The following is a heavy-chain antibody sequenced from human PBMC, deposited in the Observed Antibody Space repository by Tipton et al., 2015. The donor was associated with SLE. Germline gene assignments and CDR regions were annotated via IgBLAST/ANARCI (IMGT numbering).Heavy chain of an antibody. J-gene: IGHJ4*02. CDR3: ARGGRAYCSGGSCLQMRS. D-gene: IGHD2-15*01. Sequence: QLVQSGAEVKKPGSSVKVSCKASGGTFSSYAISWVRQAPGQGLEWMGGIIPIFGTANYAQKFQGRVTITADESTSTAYMELSSLRSEDTAVYYCARGGRAYCSGGSCLQMRSWGQGTLVTVSS. CDR2: IIPIFGTA. V-gene: IGHV1-69*01. CDR1: GGTFSSYA.